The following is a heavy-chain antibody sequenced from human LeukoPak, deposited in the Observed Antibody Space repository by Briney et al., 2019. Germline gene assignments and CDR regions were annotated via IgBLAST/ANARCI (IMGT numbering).Heavy chain of an antibody. Sequence: GGSLRLSCAASGFIFSSSWVNWVRQAPGKGLEWVANIKEDGSEKNYADSVKGRFTISRDNAENSLYLQMNSLRAEDTAVYYCARDRGYAAFDIWGQGILVTVSS. CDR3: ARDRGYAAFDI. V-gene: IGHV3-7*05. CDR1: GFIFSSSW. D-gene: IGHD2-15*01. J-gene: IGHJ3*02. CDR2: IKEDGSEK.